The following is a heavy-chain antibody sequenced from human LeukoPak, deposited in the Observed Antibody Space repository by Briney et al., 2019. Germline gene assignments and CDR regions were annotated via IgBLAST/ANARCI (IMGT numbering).Heavy chain of an antibody. Sequence: PGGSLRLSCAASGFSFIGYGMSWVRQAPGKGLEWVSSISSGSGYIYYADSVKGRFTISRDNPQSSLFLQMNALRVDDPAVYYCARDSGHSVTNEYFEHWGQGTLLTVSS. CDR1: GFSFIGYG. D-gene: IGHD3-10*01. J-gene: IGHJ1*01. CDR2: ISSGSGYI. V-gene: IGHV3-21*04. CDR3: ARDSGHSVTNEYFEH.